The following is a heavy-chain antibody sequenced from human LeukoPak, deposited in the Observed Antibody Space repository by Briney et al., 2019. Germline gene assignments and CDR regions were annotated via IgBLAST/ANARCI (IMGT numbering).Heavy chain of an antibody. J-gene: IGHJ4*02. Sequence: GGSLRLSCAASGLTFSSYAMNWVRQAPGKGLEWVSSIIDSGGSTYYADSVKGRFTISRDNSKNTLYLQMNSLRAEDTAVYYCATLLHYDSGGYPFDYWGQGTLVTVSS. D-gene: IGHD3-22*01. CDR1: GLTFSSYA. CDR2: IIDSGGST. V-gene: IGHV3-23*01. CDR3: ATLLHYDSGGYPFDY.